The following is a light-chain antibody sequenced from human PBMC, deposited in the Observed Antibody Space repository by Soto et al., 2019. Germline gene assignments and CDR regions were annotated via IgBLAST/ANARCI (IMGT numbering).Light chain of an antibody. CDR2: DAS. CDR3: QQYGSSPLT. Sequence: EIVSTQSPATLSLSPGERATHSCRASHSISSYLAWYQQKPGLAPRLLIYDASSRATGIPDRFSGSGSRTDFTLTISRLEPEDFAVYYCQQYGSSPLTFGGGTKVDIK. V-gene: IGKV3D-20*01. CDR1: HSISSY. J-gene: IGKJ4*01.